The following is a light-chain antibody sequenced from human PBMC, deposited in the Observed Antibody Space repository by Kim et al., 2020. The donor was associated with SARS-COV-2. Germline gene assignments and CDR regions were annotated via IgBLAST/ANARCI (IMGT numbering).Light chain of an antibody. CDR1: SSNSGSNY. J-gene: IGLJ3*02. V-gene: IGLV1-47*01. CDR2: RKN. CDR3: AACDDSRSGPRV. Sequence: SISCAGSSSNSGSNYVYWYQQLAATAPKLLIYRKNLRPSGVPDQFSGSKSGTSASLAISGLRSEDEAEYYCAACDDSRSGPRVFGGGTKLTVL.